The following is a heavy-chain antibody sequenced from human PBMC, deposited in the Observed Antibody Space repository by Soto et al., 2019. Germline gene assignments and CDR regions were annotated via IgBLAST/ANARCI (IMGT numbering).Heavy chain of an antibody. Sequence: GGSLRLSXAASGFIFTNYAMNWVRQAPGKGLEWVSVIGGRGNSAYYADSVQGRFTISRDNSKNTLSLQMSSLTADDTAIYYCVRDGRGSFDFWGRGTMVTVSS. J-gene: IGHJ3*01. CDR2: IGGRGNSA. D-gene: IGHD5-12*01. CDR3: VRDGRGSFDF. CDR1: GFIFTNYA. V-gene: IGHV3-23*01.